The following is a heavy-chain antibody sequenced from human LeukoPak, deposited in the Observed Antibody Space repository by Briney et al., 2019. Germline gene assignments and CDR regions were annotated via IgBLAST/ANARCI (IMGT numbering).Heavy chain of an antibody. V-gene: IGHV3-66*01. CDR2: IYSGGST. D-gene: IGHD2-15*01. J-gene: IGHJ1*01. Sequence: GGPLRLSCAASGFTVSSNYMSWVRQAPGKGLEWVSVIYSGGSTYYADSVKGRFTISRDNSKNTLYLQMNSLRAEDTAVYYCAREEDCSGGSCYRGPVQHWGQGTLVTVSS. CDR1: GFTVSSNY. CDR3: AREEDCSGGSCYRGPVQH.